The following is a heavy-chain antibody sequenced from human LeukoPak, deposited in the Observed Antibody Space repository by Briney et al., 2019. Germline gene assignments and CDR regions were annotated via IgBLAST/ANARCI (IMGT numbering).Heavy chain of an antibody. Sequence: GALVKVSCKVSGYTLTELSMHWVRQAPGKGLEWMGGFDPEDGETIYAQKFQGRVTMTEDTSTDTAYMELSSLRSEDTAVYYCATDRQLSGQFDYRGQGTLVTVSS. D-gene: IGHD2-2*01. J-gene: IGHJ4*02. V-gene: IGHV1-24*01. CDR3: ATDRQLSGQFDY. CDR2: FDPEDGET. CDR1: GYTLTELS.